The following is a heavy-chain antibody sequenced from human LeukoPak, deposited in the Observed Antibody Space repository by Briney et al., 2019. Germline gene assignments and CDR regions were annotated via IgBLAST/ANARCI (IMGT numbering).Heavy chain of an antibody. J-gene: IGHJ4*02. D-gene: IGHD6-19*01. Sequence: SETLSLTCAVYGGSFSGYYWSWIRQPPGKGLEWIGEINHSGSTNYNPSLKSRVTISVDTSKNQFSLKLSSVTAADTAVYYCARVGAGAQRRDFDYWGQGTLVTVSS. V-gene: IGHV4-34*01. CDR3: ARVGAGAQRRDFDY. CDR1: GGSFSGYY. CDR2: INHSGST.